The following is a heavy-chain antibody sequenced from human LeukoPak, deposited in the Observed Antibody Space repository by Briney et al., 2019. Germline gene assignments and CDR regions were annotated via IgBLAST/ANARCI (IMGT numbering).Heavy chain of an antibody. D-gene: IGHD2-2*01. J-gene: IGHJ4*02. CDR1: GYTFTGYY. V-gene: IGHV1-2*06. CDR3: ERSRSMHLFDY. CDR2: VNPNSGGT. Sequence: ASVKVSCKASGYTFTGYYMHWVRQAPGQGLEWMGRVNPNSGGTNYAQKFQGRVTMTRDTSISTAYMELSRLRSDDTAVYYCERSRSMHLFDYWGQGTLVTVSS.